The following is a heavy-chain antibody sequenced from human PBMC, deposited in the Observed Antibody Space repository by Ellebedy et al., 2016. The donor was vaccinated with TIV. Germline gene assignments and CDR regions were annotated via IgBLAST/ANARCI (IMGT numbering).Heavy chain of an antibody. CDR1: GFTFSTFG. J-gene: IGHJ3*02. D-gene: IGHD2/OR15-2a*01. V-gene: IGHV3-30*18. Sequence: GESLKISCTASGFTFSTFGMHWVRQAPGKGLEWVAVVAHDGNTKYYADSVKGRFTISRDDSKNSLYLQMSGLRADDTAVYYGTKESAEHYLSFDIWGQGTMVTVSS. CDR2: VAHDGNTK. CDR3: TKESAEHYLSFDI.